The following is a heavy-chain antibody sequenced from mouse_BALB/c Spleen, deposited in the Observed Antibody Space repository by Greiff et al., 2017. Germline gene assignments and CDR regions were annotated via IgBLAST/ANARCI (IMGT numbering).Heavy chain of an antibody. J-gene: IGHJ2*01. Sequence: VQLQQSGPELVKPGASVKMSCKASGYTFTSYVMHWVKQKPGKGLEWIGYSNPYNDGTKYNEKFKGKATLTSDKSSSTAYMELSSLTSEDSAVYYCARDRTTVVARYYFDYLGQGTTLTVSS. D-gene: IGHD1-1*01. CDR3: ARDRTTVVARYYFDY. CDR1: GYTFTSYV. CDR2: SNPYNDGT. V-gene: IGHV1-14*01.